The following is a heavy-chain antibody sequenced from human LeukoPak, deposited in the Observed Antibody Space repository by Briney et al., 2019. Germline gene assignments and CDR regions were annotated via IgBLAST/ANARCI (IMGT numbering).Heavy chain of an antibody. CDR1: GGSISSYY. D-gene: IGHD3-3*01. Sequence: SETLSLTCTVSGGSISSYYWSWIRQPAGKGLEWIGRIYTSGSTNYNPSLKSRVTMSVDTSKNQFPLKLSSVTAADTAVYYCARDIYDFWSGSYFDYWGQGTLVTVSS. J-gene: IGHJ4*02. CDR3: ARDIYDFWSGSYFDY. CDR2: IYTSGST. V-gene: IGHV4-4*07.